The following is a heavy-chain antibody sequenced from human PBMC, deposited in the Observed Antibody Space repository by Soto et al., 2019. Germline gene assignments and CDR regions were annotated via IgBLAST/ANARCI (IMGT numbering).Heavy chain of an antibody. CDR1: GFTFSNFD. D-gene: IGHD6-19*01. Sequence: GGSLRLSCAASGFTFSNFDMCWVRQAPGKGLEWVSGIDNSDGSTFYADSVKGRFTISRDNSKNTLSLQMNSLRAEDTAIYYCAKDAPRRSGWFHFDYWGQGILVTVSS. V-gene: IGHV3-23*01. CDR3: AKDAPRRSGWFHFDY. J-gene: IGHJ4*02. CDR2: IDNSDGST.